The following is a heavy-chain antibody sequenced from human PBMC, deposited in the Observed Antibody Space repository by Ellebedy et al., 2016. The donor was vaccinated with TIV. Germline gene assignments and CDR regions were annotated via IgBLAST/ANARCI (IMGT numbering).Heavy chain of an antibody. CDR1: GFSFRSYW. CDR2: IYQDGSQI. Sequence: GESLKISCTASGFSFRSYWMTWVRQGPGKGLEWVANIYQDGSQIFYADSVKGRFTVSRDNDKDSMFLQMHSLRAEDTAVYFCARRGAYGDYAVQINSWLDAWGQGTRVIVSS. V-gene: IGHV3-7*01. CDR3: ARRGAYGDYAVQINSWLDA. D-gene: IGHD4-17*01. J-gene: IGHJ5*02.